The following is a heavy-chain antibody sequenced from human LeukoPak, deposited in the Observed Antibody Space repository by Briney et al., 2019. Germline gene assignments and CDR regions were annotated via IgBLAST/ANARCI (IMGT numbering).Heavy chain of an antibody. CDR3: AKRRIAVAGGYFDY. V-gene: IGHV3-30*18. CDR1: GFSFSSYG. CDR2: ISYDGNHK. Sequence: PGGSLRLSCAASGFSFSSYGIHWVRQAPGKGLEWVAVISYDGNHKYYADSVKGRFTISRDNSKNTLYLHMNSLRAEDTAVYYCAKRRIAVAGGYFDYWGQGTLVTVSS. J-gene: IGHJ4*02. D-gene: IGHD6-19*01.